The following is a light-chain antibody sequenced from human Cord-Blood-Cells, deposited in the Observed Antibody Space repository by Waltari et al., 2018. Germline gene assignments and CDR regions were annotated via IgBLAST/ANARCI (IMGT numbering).Light chain of an antibody. Sequence: DIVMTQSPDSLAVSLGERATIHCKYSQTVLYSSNNKTYLAWYQQKPGQPPKLLIYWASTRESGVPDRFSGSGSGTDFTLTISSLQAEDVAVYYCQQYYSTPRTFGGGTKVEIK. CDR2: WAS. CDR1: QTVLYSSNNKTY. CDR3: QQYYSTPRT. V-gene: IGKV4-1*01. J-gene: IGKJ4*01.